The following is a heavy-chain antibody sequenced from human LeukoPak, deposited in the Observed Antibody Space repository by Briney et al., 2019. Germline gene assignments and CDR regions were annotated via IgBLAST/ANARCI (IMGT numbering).Heavy chain of an antibody. V-gene: IGHV3-49*03. J-gene: IGHJ4*02. CDR3: TRGAGILTYPRAIDFDY. D-gene: IGHD3-9*01. CDR1: GFTFSSYA. Sequence: PGGSLRLSCAASGFTFSSYAMSWFRQAPGKGLEWVGFIRSKAYGGTTEYAASVKGRFTISRDDSKSIAYLQMNSLKTEDTAVYYCTRGAGILTYPRAIDFDYWGQGTLVTVSS. CDR2: IRSKAYGGTT.